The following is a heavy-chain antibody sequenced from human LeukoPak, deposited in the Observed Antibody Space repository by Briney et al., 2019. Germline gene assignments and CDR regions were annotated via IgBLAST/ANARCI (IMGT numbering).Heavy chain of an antibody. V-gene: IGHV4-30-4*01. CDR3: AREGITMVRGVIIDAFDI. CDR1: GGSLSSGDYY. D-gene: IGHD3-10*01. Sequence: SETLSLTCTVSGGSLSSGDYYWSWIRQPPGKGLEWIGYIYYSGSTYYNPSLKSRVTISVDTSKNQFSLKLSSVTAADTAVYYCAREGITMVRGVIIDAFDIWGQGTMVAVSS. CDR2: IYYSGST. J-gene: IGHJ3*02.